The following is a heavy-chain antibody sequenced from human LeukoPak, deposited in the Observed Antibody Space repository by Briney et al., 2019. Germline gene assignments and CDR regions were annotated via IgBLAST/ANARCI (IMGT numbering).Heavy chain of an antibody. CDR2: INHSGST. Sequence: SETLSLTCAVYGGSFSGYYWSWTRQPPGKGLEWIGEINHSGSTNYNPSLKSRVTISVDTSKNQFSLKLSSVTAADTAVYYCASRHRTHYYRWGIEYSSGEFDYWGQGTLVTVSS. D-gene: IGHD6-19*01. J-gene: IGHJ4*02. CDR1: GGSFSGYY. CDR3: ASRHRTHYYRWGIEYSSGEFDY. V-gene: IGHV4-34*01.